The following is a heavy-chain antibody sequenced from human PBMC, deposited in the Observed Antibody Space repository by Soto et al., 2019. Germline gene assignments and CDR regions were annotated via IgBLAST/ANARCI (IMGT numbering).Heavy chain of an antibody. CDR1: GFTFSSYA. CDR3: AKGQQWLDYFDY. V-gene: IGHV3-23*01. Sequence: EVQLLESGGGLVQPGGSLRLSCAASGFTFSSYAMSWVRQAPGKGLEWVSAISGSGGSTYYADSVKGRFTISRDTSKNTLYLQMNSLRAEDTAVYYCAKGQQWLDYFDYWGQGTLVTVSS. J-gene: IGHJ4*02. CDR2: ISGSGGST. D-gene: IGHD6-19*01.